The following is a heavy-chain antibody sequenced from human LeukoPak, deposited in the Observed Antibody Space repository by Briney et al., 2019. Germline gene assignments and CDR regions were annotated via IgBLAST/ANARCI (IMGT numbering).Heavy chain of an antibody. Sequence: SETLSLTCTVSCGSLSSSGYYWGWIRQPPRKGLECIGLMSYSGSTYYNPSLKRRVTMSVDTSKNHFSLKLRSVTAADTAVYYCATQTYYDRSGYFYFNWGQGTLVTVSS. CDR3: ATQTYYDRSGYFYFN. J-gene: IGHJ4*02. CDR2: MSYSGST. CDR1: CGSLSSSGYY. D-gene: IGHD3-22*01. V-gene: IGHV4-39*01.